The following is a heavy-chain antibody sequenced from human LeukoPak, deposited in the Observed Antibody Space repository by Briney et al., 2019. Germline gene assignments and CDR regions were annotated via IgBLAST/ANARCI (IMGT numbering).Heavy chain of an antibody. CDR2: ISANNGDT. CDR1: GGTFSSYG. J-gene: IGHJ3*02. CDR3: AREYSSLTNAFDI. D-gene: IGHD6-6*01. Sequence: GASVKVSCKASGGTFSSYGITWVRQAPGQGLEWMGWISANNGDTVYAQKLQDRVTMTIDTSTTTVYMELRSLRSDDTAVYYCAREYSSLTNAFDIWGQGTMVTVSS. V-gene: IGHV1-18*01.